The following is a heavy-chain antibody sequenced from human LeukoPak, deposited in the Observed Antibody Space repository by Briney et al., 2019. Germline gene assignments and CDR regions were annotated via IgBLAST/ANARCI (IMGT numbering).Heavy chain of an antibody. J-gene: IGHJ4*02. CDR2: IRFDESNK. Sequence: GRSLRLSCAASGFTFSSYGMHWVRQAPGKGLEWVAFIRFDESNKYYADSVKGRFTISRDDSKNTLFLQMNSLRAEDTAVYYCAKDGGGWYVDYWGQGTLVTVSS. CDR1: GFTFSSYG. V-gene: IGHV3-30*02. D-gene: IGHD6-19*01. CDR3: AKDGGGWYVDY.